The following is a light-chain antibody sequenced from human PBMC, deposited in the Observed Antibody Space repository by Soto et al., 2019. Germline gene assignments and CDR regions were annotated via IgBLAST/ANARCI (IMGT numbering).Light chain of an antibody. CDR2: DVS. J-gene: IGLJ1*01. V-gene: IGLV2-14*01. CDR3: SSYTSSSTQV. CDR1: SREVGGYNY. Sequence: QPALTQPASVSRSPGQSITISCTGTSREVGGYNYVSWYQQHPGKAPKLMIYDVSNRPSGVPNRFSGSKSGTTASLTISGLQAEDEADYYCSSYTSSSTQVVGTGTKVPVI.